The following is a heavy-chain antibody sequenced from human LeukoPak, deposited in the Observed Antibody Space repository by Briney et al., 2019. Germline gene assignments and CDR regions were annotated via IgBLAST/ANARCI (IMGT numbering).Heavy chain of an antibody. CDR2: MNPNSGNT. CDR3: ARTVGYCTNGVCYNAYNWFDP. J-gene: IGHJ5*02. D-gene: IGHD2-8*01. Sequence: ASVKVSCKASGYTFTSYDINWVRQATGQGLEWMGWMNPNSGNTGYAQKFQGRVTITRNTSISTAYLELSSLRSEDTAVYYCARTVGYCTNGVCYNAYNWFDPWGQGTLVTVSS. CDR1: GYTFTSYD. V-gene: IGHV1-8*01.